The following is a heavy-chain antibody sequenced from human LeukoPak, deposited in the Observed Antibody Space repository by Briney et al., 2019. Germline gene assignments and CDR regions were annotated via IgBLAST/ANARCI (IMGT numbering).Heavy chain of an antibody. D-gene: IGHD1-26*01. CDR1: GFTFSVYS. J-gene: IGHJ3*02. Sequence: GGSLRLSCAASGFTFSVYSMNWVRQAPGKGLEWVSSISSSSSSYIYYADSVKGRFTISRDNAKNSLYLQMNSLRAEDTAVYYCARDIGEVGATYAFDIWGQGTMVTVSS. CDR2: ISSSSSSYI. CDR3: ARDIGEVGATYAFDI. V-gene: IGHV3-21*01.